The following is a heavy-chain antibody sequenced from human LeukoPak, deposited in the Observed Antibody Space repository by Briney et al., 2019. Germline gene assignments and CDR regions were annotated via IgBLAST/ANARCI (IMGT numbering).Heavy chain of an antibody. Sequence: GGSLRLSCAASGFTFSGSALHWVRQASGKGLEWVGRIRSTANGYATAYAASVKGRFTISRDDSKNTAYLQMDSLKIEDTAVYYCTGNYYGSGSYADFDYWGQGTLVTVSS. J-gene: IGHJ4*02. CDR2: IRSTANGYAT. V-gene: IGHV3-73*01. D-gene: IGHD3-10*01. CDR3: TGNYYGSGSYADFDY. CDR1: GFTFSGSA.